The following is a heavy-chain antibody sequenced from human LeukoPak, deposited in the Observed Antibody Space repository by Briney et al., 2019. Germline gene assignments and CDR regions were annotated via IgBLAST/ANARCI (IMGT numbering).Heavy chain of an antibody. Sequence: GGSLRLSCAASGFTFSSYEMNWVRQAPGKGLEWVSYMRRSGNPIYYADSVKGRFTISRDNAKNSLYLQMNSLRAEDTALYYCARERIGDDAFDIWGQGTMVTVSS. D-gene: IGHD2-15*01. CDR3: ARERIGDDAFDI. J-gene: IGHJ3*02. V-gene: IGHV3-48*03. CDR1: GFTFSSYE. CDR2: MRRSGNPI.